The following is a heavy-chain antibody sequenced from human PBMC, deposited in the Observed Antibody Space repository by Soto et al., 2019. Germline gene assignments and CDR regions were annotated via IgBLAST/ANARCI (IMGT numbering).Heavy chain of an antibody. Sequence: EVQLLESGGGLVQPGGSLRLSCVASGFSFSGYAMSWVRQAPGKGLVWVSSMTATGVSIYYADPVRGRFTISRDNSKNTLYLQMSSLRAEDTARYYCAKDSIPYSSSYDLDHWGRGALVTVSS. V-gene: IGHV3-23*01. CDR3: AKDSIPYSSSYDLDH. D-gene: IGHD6-6*01. J-gene: IGHJ4*02. CDR1: GFSFSGYA. CDR2: MTATGVSI.